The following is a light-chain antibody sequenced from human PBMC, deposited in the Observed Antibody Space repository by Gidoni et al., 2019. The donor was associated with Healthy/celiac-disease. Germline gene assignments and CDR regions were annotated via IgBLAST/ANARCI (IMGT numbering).Light chain of an antibody. CDR2: AAS. CDR1: QGISSY. J-gene: IGKJ1*01. V-gene: IGKV1-9*01. Sequence: DIQLTQSPSFLSASVGDRVTITCRARQGISSYLAWYQQKPGKSPKLLIYAASTLQSGVPSRFSGSGSGKECTLTISSLQHEDFATYYCQQLNSYPWTFGQGTKVEIK. CDR3: QQLNSYPWT.